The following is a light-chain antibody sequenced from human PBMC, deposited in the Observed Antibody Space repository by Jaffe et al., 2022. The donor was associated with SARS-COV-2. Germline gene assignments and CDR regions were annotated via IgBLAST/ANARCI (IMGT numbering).Light chain of an antibody. CDR3: QQYGSSPFT. Sequence: EIVLTQSPGTLSLSPGERATLSCRASQGVSNSYLAWYQQKPGQAPRLLIYDASSRATGIPDRFSGSGSGTDFTLTISRLEPEDFAVYYCQQYGSSPFTFGGGTKVEIK. J-gene: IGKJ4*01. CDR1: QGVSNSY. CDR2: DAS. V-gene: IGKV3-20*01.